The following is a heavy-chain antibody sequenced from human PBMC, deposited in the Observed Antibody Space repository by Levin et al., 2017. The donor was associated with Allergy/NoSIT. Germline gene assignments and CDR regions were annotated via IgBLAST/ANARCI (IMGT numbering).Heavy chain of an antibody. V-gene: IGHV4-34*01. J-gene: IGHJ4*02. Sequence: TASETLSLTCAVYGGSFSGYYWSWIRQPPGKGLEWIGEINHSGSTNYNPSLKSRVTISVDTSKNQFSLKLSSVTAADTAVYYCAISVVTGAADYWGQGTLVTVSS. CDR3: AISVVTGAADY. D-gene: IGHD4-23*01. CDR2: INHSGST. CDR1: GGSFSGYY.